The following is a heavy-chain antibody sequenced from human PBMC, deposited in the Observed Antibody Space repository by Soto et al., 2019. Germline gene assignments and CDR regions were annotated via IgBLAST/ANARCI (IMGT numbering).Heavy chain of an antibody. D-gene: IGHD3-3*01. CDR2: IGTAGDT. J-gene: IGHJ6*03. Sequence: GGSLRLSCAASGFTFSSYDMHWVRQATGKGLEWVSAIGTAGDTYYPGSVKGRFTISRENAKNSLYLQMNSLRAGDTAVYYCARALNFGINYYYYMDVWGKGTTVTVSS. V-gene: IGHV3-13*01. CDR3: ARALNFGINYYYYMDV. CDR1: GFTFSSYD.